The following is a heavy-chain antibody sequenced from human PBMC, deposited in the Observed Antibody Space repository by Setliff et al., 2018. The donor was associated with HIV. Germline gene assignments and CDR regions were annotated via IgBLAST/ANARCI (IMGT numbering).Heavy chain of an antibody. V-gene: IGHV1-69*13. J-gene: IGHJ4*02. CDR3: AREKIDRYSYGLHYFDY. CDR1: GGTFSSYA. CDR2: IIPIFGTA. D-gene: IGHD5-18*01. Sequence: SVKVSCKASGGTFSSYAISWVRQAPGQGLEWMGGIIPIFGTANYAQKFQGRVTITADESTSTAYMELSSLRSEDTAVHYCAREKIDRYSYGLHYFDYWGQGTLVTISS.